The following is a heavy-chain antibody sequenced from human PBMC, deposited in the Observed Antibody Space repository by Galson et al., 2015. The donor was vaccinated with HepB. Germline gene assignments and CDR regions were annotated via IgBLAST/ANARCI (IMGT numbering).Heavy chain of an antibody. Sequence: SLRLSCAASGFTFSSYGMHWVRQAPGKGLEWVAVISYDGSNKYYADSVKGRFTISRDNSKNTLYLQMNSLRAEDTAVYYCAKVSRAGRNDVVFHWFDPWGQGTLVTVSS. CDR2: ISYDGSNK. V-gene: IGHV3-30*18. CDR3: AKVSRAGRNDVVFHWFDP. D-gene: IGHD1-1*01. J-gene: IGHJ5*02. CDR1: GFTFSSYG.